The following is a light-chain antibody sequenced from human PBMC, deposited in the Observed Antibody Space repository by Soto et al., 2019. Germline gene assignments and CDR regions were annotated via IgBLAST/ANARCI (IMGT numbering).Light chain of an antibody. CDR2: VAS. CDR3: QQYDSSPLT. CDR1: QSVSSSY. J-gene: IGKJ4*01. V-gene: IGKV3-20*01. Sequence: EIVLTQSPGTLYLSPEERATLSCRASQSVSSSYLAWYQQKPGQAPRLLIYVASSRATGIPDRFSGSGSGTDFTLTISRLEPEDFAVYYCQQYDSSPLTFGGGTKVEIK.